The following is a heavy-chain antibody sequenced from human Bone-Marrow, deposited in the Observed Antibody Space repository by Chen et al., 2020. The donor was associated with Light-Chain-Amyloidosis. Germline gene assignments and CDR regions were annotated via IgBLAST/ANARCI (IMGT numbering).Heavy chain of an antibody. CDR2: IFYGDII. Sequence: QLQESGPGLVEPSETLSLTCIVSGAPMSSREYYWAWVRQPPGKGLEWIGSIFYGDIIYKNPSLKSRVPLSIDTSKNQFSLKLTSVTAADTAVYYCAKEVNWGSEWSWGQVTLVTVSS. J-gene: IGHJ4*01. D-gene: IGHD7-27*01. CDR3: AKEVNWGSEWS. V-gene: IGHV4-39*07. CDR1: GAPMSSREYY.